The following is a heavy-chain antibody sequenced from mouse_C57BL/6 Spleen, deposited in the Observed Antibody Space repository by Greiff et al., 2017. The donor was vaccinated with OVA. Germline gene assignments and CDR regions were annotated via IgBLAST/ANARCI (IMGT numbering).Heavy chain of an antibody. CDR1: GYTFTDYY. J-gene: IGHJ4*01. D-gene: IGHD2-4*01. V-gene: IGHV1-26*01. CDR2: INPNNGGT. Sequence: EVQLQQSGPELVKPGASVKISCKASGYTFTDYYMNWVKQSHGKSLEWIGDINPNNGGTSYNQKFKGKATLTVDKSSSTAYMELRSLTSEDSAVCYCARYDYEYYAMDYWGQGTSVTVSS. CDR3: ARYDYEYYAMDY.